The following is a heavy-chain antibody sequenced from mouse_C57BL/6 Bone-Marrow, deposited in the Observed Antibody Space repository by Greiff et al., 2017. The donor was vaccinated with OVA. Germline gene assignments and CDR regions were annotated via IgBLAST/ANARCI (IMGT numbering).Heavy chain of an antibody. CDR3: AHYGSRLYLHY. CDR2: IAPSDRSI. Sequence: QVQLQQPGAELVRPGTSVKLSCKASGYTFTNYWMHWVKQRPGKGLEWIGVIAPSDRSINYNQKFKGMATLTVDTSSSTAYMHLSSLTSEDSAVYYCAHYGSRLYLHYWGQGTSLTVSS. CDR1: GYTFTNYW. D-gene: IGHD1-1*01. J-gene: IGHJ2*02. V-gene: IGHV1-59*01.